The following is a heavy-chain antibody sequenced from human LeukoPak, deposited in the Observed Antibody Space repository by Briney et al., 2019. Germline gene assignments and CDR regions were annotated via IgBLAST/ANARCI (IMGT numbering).Heavy chain of an antibody. CDR2: IYYSGST. D-gene: IGHD4-23*01. Sequence: SETLSLTCTVCGGSISSYYWSWIRQPPGKGLEWIGYIYYSGSTNYNPSLKSRVTISVDTSKTHFSLKLSSVTAADTAVYYCASGGFLGGNFWGYYFDYWGQGTLVTVSS. J-gene: IGHJ4*02. CDR1: GGSISSYY. V-gene: IGHV4-59*08. CDR3: ASGGFLGGNFWGYYFDY.